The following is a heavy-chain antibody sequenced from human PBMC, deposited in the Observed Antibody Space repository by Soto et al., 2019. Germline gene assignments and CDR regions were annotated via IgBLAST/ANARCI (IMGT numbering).Heavy chain of an antibody. V-gene: IGHV1-8*01. Sequence: TSVKVSCKASGYTLASYDSNWVRQATGQGLEWMGWMNPNSGNTGYAQKFQGRVTMTRNTSISTAYMELSSLRSEDTAVYYCARGRSNYYYYYGMDVWGQGTTVTVS. J-gene: IGHJ6*02. D-gene: IGHD4-4*01. CDR2: MNPNSGNT. CDR3: ARGRSNYYYYYGMDV. CDR1: GYTLASYD.